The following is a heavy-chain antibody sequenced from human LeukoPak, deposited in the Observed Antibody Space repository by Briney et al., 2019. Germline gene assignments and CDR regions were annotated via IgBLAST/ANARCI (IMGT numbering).Heavy chain of an antibody. CDR1: GFTFNIYA. D-gene: IGHD4-17*01. J-gene: IGHJ4*02. V-gene: IGHV3-23*01. CDR3: ANEIRPNDY. CDR2: ISISGSKT. Sequence: GGSLRLSCAASGFTFNIYAMTWVRQAPGKGLEWVSAISISGSKTYYADSVKGRFTISRDNSKNTLYLQMNSLRAGDTAVYYCANEIRPNDYWGQGTQVTVSS.